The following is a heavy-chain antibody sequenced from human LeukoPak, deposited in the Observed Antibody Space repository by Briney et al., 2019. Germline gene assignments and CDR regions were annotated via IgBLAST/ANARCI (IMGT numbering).Heavy chain of an antibody. CDR3: ARQATFGYAYGYYFDS. CDR1: GGSTSSTYYY. V-gene: IGHV4-39*01. CDR2: FHYSGSN. D-gene: IGHD5-18*01. J-gene: IGHJ4*02. Sequence: SETLSLTCTVSGGSTSSTYYYWGWIRQPPGKGLEWIGNFHYSGSNSYNPSLKSRVTISADTSKNQFSLRLSSVTAADTAVYYCARQATFGYAYGYYFDSWGQGTLVAVSS.